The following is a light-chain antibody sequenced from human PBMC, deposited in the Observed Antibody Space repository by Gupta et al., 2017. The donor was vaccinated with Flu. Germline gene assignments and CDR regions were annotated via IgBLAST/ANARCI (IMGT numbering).Light chain of an antibody. V-gene: IGKV3-20*01. CDR3: QQYGSSPRT. J-gene: IGKJ1*01. Sequence: EKATLSCRASQSVSYSYLAWYQQKPGQAPRLLIYVASSRATGIPDRFSGSGSGTDFTLTISRLEPEDFAVYYCQQYGSSPRTFGQGTKVEIK. CDR2: VAS. CDR1: QSVSYSY.